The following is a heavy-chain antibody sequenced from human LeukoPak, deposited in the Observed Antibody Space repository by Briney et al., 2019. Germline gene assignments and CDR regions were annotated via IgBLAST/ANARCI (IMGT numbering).Heavy chain of an antibody. D-gene: IGHD3-10*01. CDR2: IIPIFGTA. CDR3: ARDRMVRGVIMPDAFDI. CDR1: GGTFSSYA. J-gene: IGHJ3*02. Sequence: SSVKVSCKASGGTFSSYAISLVRQAPGQGLEWMGGIIPIFGTANYAQKFQGRVTITADESTSTAYMELSSLRSEDTAVYYCARDRMVRGVIMPDAFDIWGQGTMVTVSS. V-gene: IGHV1-69*01.